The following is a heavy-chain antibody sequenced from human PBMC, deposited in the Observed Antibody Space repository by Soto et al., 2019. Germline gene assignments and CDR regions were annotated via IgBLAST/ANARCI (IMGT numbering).Heavy chain of an antibody. V-gene: IGHV3-21*01. CDR3: ASQYVGPPPYYFDF. CDR1: GFTLSSYS. Sequence: GGSLRLSXAASGFTLSSYSMSWVRQAPGKGLEWVSSIDFSRGSTYYADSVKGRFTISRDNTKNSVFLQLNSLRAEDTAVYYCASQYVGPPPYYFDFWGQGTLVTVSS. D-gene: IGHD1-26*01. J-gene: IGHJ4*02. CDR2: IDFSRGST.